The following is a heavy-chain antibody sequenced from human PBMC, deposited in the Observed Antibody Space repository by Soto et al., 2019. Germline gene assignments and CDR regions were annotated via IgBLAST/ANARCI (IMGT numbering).Heavy chain of an antibody. D-gene: IGHD3-22*01. Sequence: PSETLSLTCAVYGGSLSGYYWSWIRQPPGKGLEWIGEINHSGSTNYNPSLKSRVTISVDTSKNQFSLKLSSVTAADTAVYYCARTVAMIVVVIKTWYFDLWGRGTLVTVS. V-gene: IGHV4-34*01. CDR3: ARTVAMIVVVIKTWYFDL. J-gene: IGHJ2*01. CDR1: GGSLSGYY. CDR2: INHSGST.